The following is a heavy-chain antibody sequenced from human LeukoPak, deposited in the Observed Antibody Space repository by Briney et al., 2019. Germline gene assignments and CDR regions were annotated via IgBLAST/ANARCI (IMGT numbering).Heavy chain of an antibody. J-gene: IGHJ4*02. CDR1: GGSISSYY. D-gene: IGHD1-14*01. CDR2: IYHSGST. Sequence: SETLSLTCTVSGGSISSYYWGWIRQPPGKGLEWIGTIYHSGSTYYNPSLKSRVTISVDTSKNQFSLNLNSMTASDTAVYYCSRAVGPDRPFDYWGQGTLVTVSS. CDR3: SRAVGPDRPFDY. V-gene: IGHV4-38-2*02.